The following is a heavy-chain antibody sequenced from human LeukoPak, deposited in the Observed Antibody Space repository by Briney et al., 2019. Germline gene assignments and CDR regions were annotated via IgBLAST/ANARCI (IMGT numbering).Heavy chain of an antibody. J-gene: IGHJ4*02. CDR3: AKQSFRMVNYFDY. CDR1: GFTFSIDA. D-gene: IGHD3-16*02. Sequence: GGSLRLSCAASGFTFSIDAMSWVRQAPGKGLEWVAVIAYRGGGEYYADSVKGRFTISRDNSKNTVDLQLNSLRAEDSAVYYCAKQSFRMVNYFDYWGQGTLVTVSS. V-gene: IGHV3-30-3*02. CDR2: IAYRGGGE.